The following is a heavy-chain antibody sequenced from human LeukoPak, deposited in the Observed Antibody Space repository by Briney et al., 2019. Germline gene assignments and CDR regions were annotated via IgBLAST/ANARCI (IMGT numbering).Heavy chain of an antibody. D-gene: IGHD2-15*01. CDR3: ARVATASFDQ. CDR2: IYPSDSDT. J-gene: IGHJ4*02. V-gene: IGHV5-51*01. Sequence: GESLKISCRGSGYSFTTYWIAWVRQMPGKGLEWMGIIYPSDSDTRHSPSFQGQVTISVAKSISTVYLQWSSLKASDTAMYYCARVATASFDQWGQGTLVTVSS. CDR1: GYSFTTYW.